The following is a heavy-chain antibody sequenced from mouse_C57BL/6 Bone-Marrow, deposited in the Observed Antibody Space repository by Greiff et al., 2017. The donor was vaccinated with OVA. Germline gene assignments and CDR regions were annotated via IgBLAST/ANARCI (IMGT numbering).Heavy chain of an antibody. J-gene: IGHJ4*01. Sequence: EVQLQQSGAELVRPGASVKLSCTASGFNIKDDYMHWVKQRPEQGLEWIGWIDPENGDTEYASKFQGKATITADTSSNTAYLQLSSLTSEDTAVYYCTTDYLGPYAMDYWGQGTSVTVSS. D-gene: IGHD1-1*01. CDR1: GFNIKDDY. V-gene: IGHV14-4*01. CDR3: TTDYLGPYAMDY. CDR2: IDPENGDT.